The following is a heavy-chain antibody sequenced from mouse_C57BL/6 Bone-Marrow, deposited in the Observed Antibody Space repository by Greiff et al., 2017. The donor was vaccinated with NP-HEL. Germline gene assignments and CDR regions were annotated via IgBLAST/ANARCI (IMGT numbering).Heavy chain of an antibody. CDR3: ARDYYGSIYYFDY. V-gene: IGHV1-81*01. Sequence: LVESGAELARPGASVKLSCKASGYTFTSYGISWVKQRTGQGLEWIGEIYPRSGNTYYNEKFKGKATLTADKSSSTAYMELRSLTSEDSAVYFCARDYYGSIYYFDYWGQGTTLTVSS. CDR1: GYTFTSYG. J-gene: IGHJ2*01. D-gene: IGHD1-1*01. CDR2: IYPRSGNT.